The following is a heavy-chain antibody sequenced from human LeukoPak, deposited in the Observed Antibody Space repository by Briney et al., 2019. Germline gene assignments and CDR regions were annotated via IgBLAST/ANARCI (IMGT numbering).Heavy chain of an antibody. CDR2: IYSGGST. CDR1: GFTHSSLY. V-gene: IGHV3-66*01. D-gene: IGHD4-17*01. J-gene: IGHJ4*02. CDR3: ARVDYGDYGFDY. Sequence: GGPLRLSCAASGFTHSSLYMICVRQAPGKGLEGFSVIYSGGSTYYADSVKGRFTISRDNSKNTLYLQMNSLRAEDTAVYYCARVDYGDYGFDYWGQGTLVTVSS.